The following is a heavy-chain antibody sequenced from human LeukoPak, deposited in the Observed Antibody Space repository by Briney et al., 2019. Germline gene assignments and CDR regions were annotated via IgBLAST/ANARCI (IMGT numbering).Heavy chain of an antibody. J-gene: IGHJ1*01. D-gene: IGHD3-22*01. Sequence: PSETLSLTCTVSGGSTSSYYWSWLRHPPGKGLEWIGYIYYSGSTNYNPSLKSLVTISVDTSRNQFSLKLSSVTAADKAVYYCARTTRVSSGPTTPYFQHWGQGTLVTVSS. CDR1: GGSTSSYY. V-gene: IGHV4-59*01. CDR2: IYYSGST. CDR3: ARTTRVSSGPTTPYFQH.